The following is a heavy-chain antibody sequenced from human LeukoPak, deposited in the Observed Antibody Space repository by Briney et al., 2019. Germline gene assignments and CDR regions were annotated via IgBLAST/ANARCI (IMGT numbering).Heavy chain of an antibody. CDR2: IRSKAYDGTT. CDR1: GFTFGDYA. CDR3: TRGSSGITGTLYYFDY. Sequence: GGSLRLSCTASGFTFGDYAMSWVRQAPGKGLEWVGFIRSKAYDGTTEYAASVKGRFTISRDDSKSIAYLQMNSLKTEDTAVYYCTRGSSGITGTLYYFDYWGQGTLVTVSS. D-gene: IGHD1-7*01. V-gene: IGHV3-49*04. J-gene: IGHJ4*02.